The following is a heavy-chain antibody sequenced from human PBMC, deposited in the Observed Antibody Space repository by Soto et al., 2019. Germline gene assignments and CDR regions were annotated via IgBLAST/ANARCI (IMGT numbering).Heavy chain of an antibody. V-gene: IGHV1-2*04. Sequence: ASVKVSCKASGYTFTGYYMHWVRQAPGQGLEWMGWINPNSGGTNYAQKFQGWVTMTRDTSISTAYMELSRLRSDDTAVYYCARDFRGSSSGPYYYYGMDVWGQGTTVTVYS. CDR1: GYTFTGYY. CDR3: ARDFRGSSSGPYYYYGMDV. J-gene: IGHJ6*02. CDR2: INPNSGGT. D-gene: IGHD6-6*01.